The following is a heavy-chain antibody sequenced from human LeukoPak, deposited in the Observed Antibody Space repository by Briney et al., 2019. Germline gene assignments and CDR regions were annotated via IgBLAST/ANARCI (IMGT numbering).Heavy chain of an antibody. V-gene: IGHV3-30-3*01. CDR2: ISYDGSNK. CDR1: GFTFSSNW. D-gene: IGHD3-22*01. J-gene: IGHJ3*02. Sequence: GGSLRLSCAASGFTFSSNWMHWVRQAPGKGLEWVAVISYDGSNKYYADSVKGRFTISRDNSKNTLYLQMNSLRAEDTAVYYCARIAPYYYDSSGYYYGAFDIWGQGTMVTVSS. CDR3: ARIAPYYYDSSGYYYGAFDI.